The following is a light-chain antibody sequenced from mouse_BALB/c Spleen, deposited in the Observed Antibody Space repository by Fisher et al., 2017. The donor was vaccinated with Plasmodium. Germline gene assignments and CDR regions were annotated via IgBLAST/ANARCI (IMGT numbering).Light chain of an antibody. Sequence: VLTQTTLSLPVSLGDQASISCRSSQSLLHTYGDTYLHWYLQKPGQSPKLLIYKVSNRFSGVPDRFTGSGSGTDFTLKISGVEAEDLGVYFCFQSTHLPLTFGAGTKLELK. V-gene: IGKV1-110*01. CDR3: FQSTHLPLT. CDR2: KVS. J-gene: IGKJ5*01. CDR1: QSLLHTYGDTY.